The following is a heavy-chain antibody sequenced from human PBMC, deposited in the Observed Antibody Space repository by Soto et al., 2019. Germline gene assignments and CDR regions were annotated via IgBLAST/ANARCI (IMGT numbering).Heavy chain of an antibody. J-gene: IGHJ6*02. CDR3: ARGPVTTSLYYYYYGMDV. D-gene: IGHD4-17*01. CDR1: GGTFSSYA. CDR2: IIPIFGTA. Sequence: SVKVSCKASGGTFSSYAISWVRQAPGQGLEWMGGIIPIFGTANYAQKFQGRVTITADESTSTAYMELSSLRSEDTAVYYCARGPVTTSLYYYYYGMDVWGQATTVTVSS. V-gene: IGHV1-69*13.